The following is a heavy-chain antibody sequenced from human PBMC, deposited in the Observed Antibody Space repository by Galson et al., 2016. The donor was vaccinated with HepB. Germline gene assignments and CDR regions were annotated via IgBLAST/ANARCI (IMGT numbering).Heavy chain of an antibody. CDR1: GGSIDNSGYY. Sequence: LSLTCSVAGGSIDNSGYYWGWIRQPPGKGLEWIGRNYSSGSTFYNPSLKRRRTITVDTSNNQFPLRLSPFTAADTAVYYWASLASHGSGSDFWFAPWGQGTLVTVSS. CDR3: ASLASHGSGSDFWFAP. J-gene: IGHJ5*02. D-gene: IGHD3-10*01. V-gene: IGHV4-39*01. CDR2: NYSSGST.